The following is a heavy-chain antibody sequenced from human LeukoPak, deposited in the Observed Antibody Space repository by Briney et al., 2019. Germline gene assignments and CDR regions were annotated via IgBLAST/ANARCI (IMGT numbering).Heavy chain of an antibody. CDR3: VRTAYYYDSSGYDDAFDI. J-gene: IGHJ3*02. CDR1: GFTFSDYY. Sequence: GGSLRLSCAASGFTFSDYYMSWIRQAPGKGLEWVSHISSSGSTRYYADSVKGRFTISRDNAKNSLYLQMNSLRAEDTAVYYCVRTAYYYDSSGYDDAFDIWGQGTMVTVSS. D-gene: IGHD3-22*01. V-gene: IGHV3-11*01. CDR2: ISSSGSTR.